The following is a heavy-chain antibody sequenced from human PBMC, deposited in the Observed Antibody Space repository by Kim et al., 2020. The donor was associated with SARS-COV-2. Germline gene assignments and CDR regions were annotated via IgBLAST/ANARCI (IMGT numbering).Heavy chain of an antibody. CDR1: GYTFTSYA. CDR2: INTNTGNP. Sequence: ASVKVSCKASGYTFTSYAMNWVLQAPGQGLEWMGWINTNTGNPTYAQGFTGRFVFSLDTSVSTAYLQISSLKAEDTAVYYCAREKREIMKFYYYYYYGMDVWGQGTTVTVSS. V-gene: IGHV7-4-1*02. J-gene: IGHJ6*02. CDR3: AREKREIMKFYYYYYYGMDV. D-gene: IGHD3-16*01.